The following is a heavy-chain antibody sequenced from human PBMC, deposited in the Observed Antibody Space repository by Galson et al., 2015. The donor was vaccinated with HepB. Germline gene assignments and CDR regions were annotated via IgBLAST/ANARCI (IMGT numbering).Heavy chain of an antibody. V-gene: IGHV2-70*11. Sequence: LTCTFSGFSLSTSGMCVSWIRPPPGKALEWLARIDWDDDKYYSTSLKTRLTISKDTSKNQVVLTMTNMDPVDTATYYCARDPVDTMVRGVPYYYYGMDVWGQGTTVTVSS. D-gene: IGHD3-10*01. CDR2: IDWDDDK. CDR3: ARDPVDTMVRGVPYYYYGMDV. J-gene: IGHJ6*02. CDR1: GFSLSTSGMC.